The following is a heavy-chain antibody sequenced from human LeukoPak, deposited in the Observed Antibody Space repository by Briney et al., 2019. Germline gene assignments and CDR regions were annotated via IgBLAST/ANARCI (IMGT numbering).Heavy chain of an antibody. CDR2: ISDSGGIT. V-gene: IGHV3-23*01. Sequence: GGSLRLSCAASGFTFSTVAMNWVRQGPGKGLEWVAVISDSGGITYYADSLKGRFTISRDNSKNTLYLQMNSLRADDTAVYYCAKDIVPNYGSTFDFWGQGTMVTVSS. CDR3: AKDIVPNYGSTFDF. J-gene: IGHJ3*01. CDR1: GFTFSTVA. D-gene: IGHD1-7*01.